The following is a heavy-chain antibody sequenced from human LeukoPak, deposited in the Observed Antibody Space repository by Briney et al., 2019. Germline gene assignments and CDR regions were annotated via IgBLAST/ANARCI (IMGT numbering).Heavy chain of an antibody. D-gene: IGHD3-10*01. Sequence: PGGSLRLSCTASGFTFGDYAMSWFRQAPGKGLEWVGFIRSKAYGGTTEYAASVKGRFTISRDDSKSIAYPQMNSLKTEDTAVYYCTREGVVWFGELSDYFDYWGQGTLVTVSS. CDR1: GFTFGDYA. V-gene: IGHV3-49*03. CDR3: TREGVVWFGELSDYFDY. J-gene: IGHJ4*02. CDR2: IRSKAYGGTT.